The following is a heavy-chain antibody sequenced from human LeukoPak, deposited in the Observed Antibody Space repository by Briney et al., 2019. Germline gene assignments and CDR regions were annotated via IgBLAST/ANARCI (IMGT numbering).Heavy chain of an antibody. V-gene: IGHV5-51*01. CDR3: ARQSGSDSNYYYYGMDV. CDR2: IYPGDSDT. CDR1: GYSFTSYW. J-gene: IGHJ6*02. D-gene: IGHD4-11*01. Sequence: GESLKISCKGSGYSFTSYWIGWVRQMPGKGLEWMGIIYPGDSDTRYSPSFQGQVTISADKSISTAYLQWSSLKASDTAVYYCARQSGSDSNYYYYGMDVWGQGTTITVSS.